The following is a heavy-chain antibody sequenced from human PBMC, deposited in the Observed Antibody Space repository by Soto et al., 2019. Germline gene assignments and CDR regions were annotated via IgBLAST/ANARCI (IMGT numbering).Heavy chain of an antibody. CDR2: ISAYSGNT. V-gene: IGHV1-18*01. CDR3: ARQYDILTGYYLEVGY. CDR1: GCTFTSYG. D-gene: IGHD3-9*01. J-gene: IGHJ4*02. Sequence: QVQLVQSGAEVKKPGASVKVSCKASGCTFTSYGISWVRQAPGQGLEWMGWISAYSGNTNYAQNLQGRVTMTTDTSTSTAYMELRSLRSDDTAVYYCARQYDILTGYYLEVGYWVQGTLVTVSS.